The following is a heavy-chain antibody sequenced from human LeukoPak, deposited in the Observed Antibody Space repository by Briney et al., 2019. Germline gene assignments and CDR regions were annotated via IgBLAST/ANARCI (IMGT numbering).Heavy chain of an antibody. D-gene: IGHD3-3*01. CDR1: GFTVSGNY. V-gene: IGHV3-66*02. Sequence: GGSLRLSCAASGFTVSGNYMSWVRQAPGKGLEWVSVIYSGGSTYYADSVKGRFTISRDNSKNTLYLQMNSLRAEDTAVYYCARDGGNYDFWSGYSFDYWGQGTLVTVSS. J-gene: IGHJ4*02. CDR3: ARDGGNYDFWSGYSFDY. CDR2: IYSGGST.